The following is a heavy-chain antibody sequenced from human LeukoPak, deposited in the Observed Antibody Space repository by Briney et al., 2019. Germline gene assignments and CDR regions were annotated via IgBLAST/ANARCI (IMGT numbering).Heavy chain of an antibody. CDR1: GYTFTTYR. CDR2: IFPTDGST. CDR3: ARAYDFPDY. V-gene: IGHV1-46*01. Sequence: ASVKVSCKASGYTFTTYRIHWVRQAPGQGLEWMGMIFPTDGSTSYAQKFQGRVTMTTDTSTSTVYMELSSLRSEDTAVYYCARAYDFPDYWGQGTLVTVSS. D-gene: IGHD3-3*01. J-gene: IGHJ4*02.